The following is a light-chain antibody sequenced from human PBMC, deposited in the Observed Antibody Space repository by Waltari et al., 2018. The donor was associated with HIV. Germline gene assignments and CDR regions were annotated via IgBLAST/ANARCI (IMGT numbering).Light chain of an antibody. J-gene: IGLJ2*01. CDR1: TSYIRGHKY. CDR2: YLT. CDR3: CSFAGSYTWL. Sequence: QSALTQPRSVSGSPGQAVTISCTATTSYIRGHKYVSWYQQLPGKVPTLMIYYLTKRPSGVPDRFSGSKSGNTASLTISGLQAEDEADYYCCSFAGSYTWLFGGGTKLTVL. V-gene: IGLV2-11*01.